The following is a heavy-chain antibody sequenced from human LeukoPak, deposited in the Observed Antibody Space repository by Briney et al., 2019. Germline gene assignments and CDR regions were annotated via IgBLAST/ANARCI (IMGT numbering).Heavy chain of an antibody. J-gene: IGHJ4*02. D-gene: IGHD3-22*01. CDR2: IYSGGST. V-gene: IGHV3-53*01. CDR1: GFTVSSNY. Sequence: GGSLRLSCAASGFTVSSNYMSWVRQAPGKGLEWVSVIYSGGSTYYADSVKGRFTISRDNSKITLYLQMNSLRAEDTAVYYCARIPDYYDSSGYFRNWGQGTLVTVSS. CDR3: ARIPDYYDSSGYFRN.